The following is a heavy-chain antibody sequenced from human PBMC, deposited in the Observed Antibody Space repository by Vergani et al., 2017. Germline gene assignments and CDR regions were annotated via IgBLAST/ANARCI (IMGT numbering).Heavy chain of an antibody. CDR1: GFTFRSYA. V-gene: IGHV3-23*01. D-gene: IGHD3-16*01. CDR3: AKGKGGADFDY. CDR2: ISGSGGST. Sequence: EVQLLESGGGLVQPGGSLRLSCAASGFTFRSYAMSWVRQAPGKGLEWVSAISGSGGSTYYADSVKGRFTISRDNSKNTLFLQMKSLRAEDTALYYCAKGKGGADFDYWGQGTLVTVSA. J-gene: IGHJ4*02.